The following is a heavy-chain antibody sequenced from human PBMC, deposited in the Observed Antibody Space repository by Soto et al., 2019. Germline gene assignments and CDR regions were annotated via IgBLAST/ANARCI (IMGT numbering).Heavy chain of an antibody. J-gene: IGHJ4*02. CDR2: ISGSGGST. V-gene: IGHV3-23*01. D-gene: IGHD2-15*01. CDR1: GFTFSSYA. Sequence: EVQLLESGGGLVQPGGSLRLSCAASGFTFSSYAMSWVRQAPGKGLEWVSAISGSGGSTYYAGSVKGRFTISRDNSKNTLYLQMNSLRAEDTAVYYCAKEQDIVVVRAATPYYWGQGTLGNVSS. CDR3: AKEQDIVVVRAATPYY.